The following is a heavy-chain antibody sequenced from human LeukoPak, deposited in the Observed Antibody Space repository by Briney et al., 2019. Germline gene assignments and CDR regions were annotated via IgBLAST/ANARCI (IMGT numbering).Heavy chain of an antibody. V-gene: IGHV1-24*01. CDR3: ARTRSWGKVYYYYMDV. J-gene: IGHJ6*03. CDR2: FDPEDGET. Sequence: ASVKVSCKVSGYTLTELSMHWVRQAPGKGLEWMGGFDPEDGETIYAQKFQGRVTMTTDTSTSTAYMELRSLRSDDTAVYYCARTRSWGKVYYYYMDVWGKGTTVTVSS. CDR1: GYTLTELS. D-gene: IGHD6-13*01.